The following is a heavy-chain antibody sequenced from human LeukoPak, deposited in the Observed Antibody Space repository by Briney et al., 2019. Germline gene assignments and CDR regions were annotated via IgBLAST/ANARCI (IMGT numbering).Heavy chain of an antibody. CDR2: TSHTGST. J-gene: IGHJ5*02. Sequence: KPSETLSLTCAVYGGSFSGYYWSWIRQPPGKGLEWIGETSHTGSTNYNPSLKSRVTISVDSSQIQFSLKVRSVTAADTAVYYCAGIELATTKFAHWGQGTLVAVSS. D-gene: IGHD1-1*01. CDR1: GGSFSGYY. V-gene: IGHV4-34*01. CDR3: AGIELATTKFAH.